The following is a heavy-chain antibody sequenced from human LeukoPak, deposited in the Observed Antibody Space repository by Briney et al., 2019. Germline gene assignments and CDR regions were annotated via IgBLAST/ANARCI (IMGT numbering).Heavy chain of an antibody. D-gene: IGHD2-2*01. CDR2: IKSKTDGGTT. J-gene: IGHJ6*03. CDR1: GFTLSNAW. V-gene: IGHV3-15*01. CDR3: TTDDVIVVVPAAIRNYYYYMDV. Sequence: PGGSLRLSCAASGFTLSNAWMSWVRQAPGKGLEWVGRIKSKTDGGTTDYAAPVKSRFTISRDDSKNTLYLQMNSLKTEDTAVYYCTTDDVIVVVPAAIRNYYYYMDVWGKGTTVTVSS.